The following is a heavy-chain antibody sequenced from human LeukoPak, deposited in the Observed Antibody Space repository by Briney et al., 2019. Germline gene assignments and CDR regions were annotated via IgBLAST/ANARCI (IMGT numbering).Heavy chain of an antibody. CDR1: GFTVSSKY. V-gene: IGHV3-21*01. CDR2: ISLGGRST. J-gene: IGHJ4*02. D-gene: IGHD3-22*01. Sequence: GGSLRLSCAASGFTVSSKYMSWVRQAPGKGLEWVSAISLGGRSTYYSDSVKGRFTISRDNARNSLYLQMNSLRAEDTAVYYCARDASPTGYYDSSGYYYLDYWGQGTLVTVSS. CDR3: ARDASPTGYYDSSGYYYLDY.